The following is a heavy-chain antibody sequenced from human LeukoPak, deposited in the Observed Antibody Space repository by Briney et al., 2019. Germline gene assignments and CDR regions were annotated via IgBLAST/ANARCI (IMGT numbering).Heavy chain of an antibody. J-gene: IGHJ4*02. CDR1: GFTLSNYG. Sequence: GGSLRLSCAASGFTLSNYGIHWVRQAPGKGLEWVAFIWSDGVNKYYADSVKGRFTISRDNSKNTLYLQMNSLRAEDTAVYYCAKVGKYSSGWYTVDYWGQGTLVTVSS. D-gene: IGHD6-19*01. CDR3: AKVGKYSSGWYTVDY. CDR2: IWSDGVNK. V-gene: IGHV3-30*02.